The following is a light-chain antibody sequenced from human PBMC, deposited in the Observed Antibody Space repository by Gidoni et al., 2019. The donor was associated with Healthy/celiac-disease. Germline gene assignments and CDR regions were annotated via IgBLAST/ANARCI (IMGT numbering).Light chain of an antibody. CDR3: QQSYSTEVT. Sequence: DIQMTQSPSSLSASVGDRVTITCRASQSISSYLNWYQQKPGKAPKLLIYAASSLQSGVPSRFSGSGSGTDCTLTISSLQPEDFATYYCQQSYSTEVTFGPGTKVDIK. CDR2: AAS. V-gene: IGKV1-39*01. J-gene: IGKJ3*01. CDR1: QSISSY.